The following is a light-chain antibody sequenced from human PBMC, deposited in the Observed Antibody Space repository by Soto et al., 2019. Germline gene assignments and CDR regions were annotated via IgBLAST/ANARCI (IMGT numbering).Light chain of an antibody. Sequence: EIVMTQSPATLSVSPGETTRLSCRASQSISSDLAWYQHKPGQAPRLLIYGASTTATGIPVRFSGSGSGTEFTLTISSLQSEDFAVYYCQQYNNWPRTFGQGTKVDIK. CDR2: GAS. CDR3: QQYNNWPRT. CDR1: QSISSD. V-gene: IGKV3-15*01. J-gene: IGKJ2*01.